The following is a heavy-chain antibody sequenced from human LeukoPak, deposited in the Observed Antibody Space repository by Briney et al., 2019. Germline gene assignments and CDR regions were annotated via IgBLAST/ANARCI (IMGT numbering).Heavy chain of an antibody. CDR2: INHSGST. D-gene: IGHD3-3*01. CDR1: GGSISSYY. V-gene: IGHV4-34*01. CDR3: ARALDFWSGYYPPDYYYYGMDV. J-gene: IGHJ6*02. Sequence: SETLSLTCTVSGGSISSYYWSWIRQPPGKGLEWIGEINHSGSTNYNPSLKSRVTISVDTSKNQFSLKLSSVTAADTAVYYCARALDFWSGYYPPDYYYYGMDVWGQGTTVTVSS.